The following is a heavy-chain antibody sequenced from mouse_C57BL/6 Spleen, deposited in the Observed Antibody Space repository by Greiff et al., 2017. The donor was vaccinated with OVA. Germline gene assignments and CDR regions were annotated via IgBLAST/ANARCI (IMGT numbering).Heavy chain of an antibody. CDR2: IYPGSGST. CDR3: ARGQLRDGAMDY. D-gene: IGHD3-2*02. CDR1: GYTFTSYW. V-gene: IGHV1-55*01. J-gene: IGHJ4*01. Sequence: QVQLQQPGAELVKPGASVKMSCKASGYTFTSYWITWVKQRPGQGLEWIGDIYPGSGSTNYNEKFKSKATLTVDTSSSTAYMQLSSLISEDAAVYYCARGQLRDGAMDYWGQGTSVTVSS.